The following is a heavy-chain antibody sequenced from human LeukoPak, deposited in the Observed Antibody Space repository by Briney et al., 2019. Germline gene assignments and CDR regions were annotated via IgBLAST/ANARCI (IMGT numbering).Heavy chain of an antibody. CDR2: IYDGDP. J-gene: IGHJ4*02. Sequence: GASVKVSCKTSGYNFHNYGVTWVRQAPGQGLEWVGFIYDGDPRYAQKFQGRVTLTTDRSTNTAYMELRNLRSDDTAPYYCARALLGVLTGVLEYWGQGTLVTVSS. V-gene: IGHV1-18*01. CDR1: GYNFHNYG. D-gene: IGHD3-9*01. CDR3: ARALLGVLTGVLEY.